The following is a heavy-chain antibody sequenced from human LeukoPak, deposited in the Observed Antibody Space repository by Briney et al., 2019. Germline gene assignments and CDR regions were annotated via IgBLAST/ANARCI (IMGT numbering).Heavy chain of an antibody. CDR3: ARERSTYSSGGDYYYYYGMDV. Sequence: GGSLRLSCAASGFTVGSYWMSWVRQAPGKGLEWVANINQDGGEKYYVDSVRGRFTISRDNAKNSLYLQMDSLRAEDTAVYYCARERSTYSSGGDYYYYYGMDVWGQGTTVTVSS. CDR2: INQDGGEK. J-gene: IGHJ6*02. V-gene: IGHV3-7*01. CDR1: GFTVGSYW. D-gene: IGHD6-19*01.